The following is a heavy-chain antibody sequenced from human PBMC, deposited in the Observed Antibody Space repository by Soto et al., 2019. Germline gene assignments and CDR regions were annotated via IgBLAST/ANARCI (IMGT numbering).Heavy chain of an antibody. V-gene: IGHV3-30-3*01. Sequence: HPGGSLRLSCAASGFTFSSYAMHWVRQAPGKGLEWVAVISYDGSNKYYADSVKGRFTISRDNSKNTLYLQMNSLRAEDTAVYYCARDGVTAMVTLYYFDYWGQGTLVTVSS. CDR1: GFTFSSYA. D-gene: IGHD5-18*01. CDR2: ISYDGSNK. CDR3: ARDGVTAMVTLYYFDY. J-gene: IGHJ4*02.